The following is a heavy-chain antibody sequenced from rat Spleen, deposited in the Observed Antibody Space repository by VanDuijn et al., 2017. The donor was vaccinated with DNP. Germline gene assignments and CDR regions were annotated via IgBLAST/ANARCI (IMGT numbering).Heavy chain of an antibody. CDR1: GFTFSNYD. CDR2: VSSSAGST. Sequence: EVQLVESGGGLVQPGRSLKLSCAASGFTFSNYDMAWVRQAPTKGLEWVASVSSSAGSTYYRDSVKGRFTVSRDNAQNTLYLQMDSLRSEDTATYYCAKDWDGGYAMDAWGQGTSVTVSS. CDR3: AKDWDGGYAMDA. J-gene: IGHJ4*01. D-gene: IGHD1-11*01. V-gene: IGHV5S13*01.